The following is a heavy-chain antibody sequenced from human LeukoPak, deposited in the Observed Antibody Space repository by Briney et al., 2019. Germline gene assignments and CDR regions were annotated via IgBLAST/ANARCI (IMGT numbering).Heavy chain of an antibody. V-gene: IGHV4-39*07. D-gene: IGHD1-26*01. J-gene: IGHJ2*01. Sequence: SETLSLTCTVSGDSISSSSYYWGWIRQPPGKGLEWIGSISYSGGSYYTPSLRSRVTISVDTSKNQFSLKLSSVTAADTAVYYCARDTEPYFDLWGRGTLVTVSS. CDR2: ISYSGGS. CDR1: GDSISSSSYY. CDR3: ARDTEPYFDL.